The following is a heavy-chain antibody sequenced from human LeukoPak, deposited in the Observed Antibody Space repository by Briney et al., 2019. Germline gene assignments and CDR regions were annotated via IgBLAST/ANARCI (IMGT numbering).Heavy chain of an antibody. Sequence: GASVKVSCSASGYTFTSYGISWVRQAPGQGLEWMGWISAFNGNTNYAQKLQGRVTMTTDTSTSTAYMELRSLRSDDTAVYYCARPPMYSSGWYWFDPWGQGTLVPVSS. V-gene: IGHV1-18*01. J-gene: IGHJ5*02. CDR2: ISAFNGNT. D-gene: IGHD6-19*01. CDR3: ARPPMYSSGWYWFDP. CDR1: GYTFTSYG.